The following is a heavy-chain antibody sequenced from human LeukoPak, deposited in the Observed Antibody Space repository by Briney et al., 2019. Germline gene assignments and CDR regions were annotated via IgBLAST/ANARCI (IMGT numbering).Heavy chain of an antibody. V-gene: IGHV3-23*01. CDR2: ISGSGGST. CDR1: GFTFSSYS. CDR3: AKDRGELLWFGTKFDY. J-gene: IGHJ4*02. D-gene: IGHD3-10*01. Sequence: GGSLRLSCAASGFTFSSYSMNWVRQAPGKGLEWVSAISGSGGSTYYADSVKGRFTISRDNSKNTLYLQMNSLRAEDTAVYYCAKDRGELLWFGTKFDYWGQGTLVTVSS.